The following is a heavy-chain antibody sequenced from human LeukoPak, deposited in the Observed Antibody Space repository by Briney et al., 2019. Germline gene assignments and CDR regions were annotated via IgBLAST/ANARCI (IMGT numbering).Heavy chain of an antibody. D-gene: IGHD6-6*01. V-gene: IGHV3-23*01. CDR1: GFTFSSYA. CDR2: ISGSVGST. CDR3: AKREYSSSEFDY. Sequence: GGSLRLSCAASGFTFSSYAMSWVRQAPGKGLEWVSAISGSVGSTYYADSVKGRFTISRDNSKNTLYLQMNSLRAEDTAVYYCAKREYSSSEFDYWGQGTLVTVSS. J-gene: IGHJ4*02.